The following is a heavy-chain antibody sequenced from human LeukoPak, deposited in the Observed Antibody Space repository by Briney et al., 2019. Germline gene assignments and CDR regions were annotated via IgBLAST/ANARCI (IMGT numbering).Heavy chain of an antibody. D-gene: IGHD6-13*01. Sequence: GGSLRLSCAASGFTFSSYSMNWVRQAPGKGLEWASSISSSSSYIYYADSVKGRFTISRDNAKNSLYLQMNSLRAEDTAVYYCARDSSSDAKDAFDIWGQGTMVTVSS. CDR3: ARDSSSDAKDAFDI. J-gene: IGHJ3*02. V-gene: IGHV3-21*01. CDR1: GFTFSSYS. CDR2: ISSSSSYI.